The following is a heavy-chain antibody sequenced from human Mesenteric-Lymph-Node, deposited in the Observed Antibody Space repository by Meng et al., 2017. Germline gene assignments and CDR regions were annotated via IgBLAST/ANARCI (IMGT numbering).Heavy chain of an antibody. Sequence: ASVKVSCKASGYIFTNYLIHWVRRAPGQGLEWMGWINPNSGGTNYAQKFQGRVTMTRDTSISTAYMELSRLRSDDTAVYYCARDPHPTIHSSGWYGDYYYYGMDVWGQGTTVTVSS. CDR3: ARDPHPTIHSSGWYGDYYYYGMDV. D-gene: IGHD6-19*01. J-gene: IGHJ6*02. CDR2: INPNSGGT. CDR1: GYIFTNYL. V-gene: IGHV1-2*02.